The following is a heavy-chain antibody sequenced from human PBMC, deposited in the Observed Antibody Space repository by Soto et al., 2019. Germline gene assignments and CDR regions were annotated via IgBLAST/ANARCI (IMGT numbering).Heavy chain of an antibody. CDR2: IYHSGST. J-gene: IGHJ6*02. CDR3: ARDLFSGYYGSGSYYYYYGMDV. V-gene: IGHV4-59*12. D-gene: IGHD3-10*01. CDR1: GGSISSYY. Sequence: PSETLSLTCTVSGGSISSYYWSWIRQPPGKGLEWIGEIYHSGSTNYNPSLKSRVTISVDKSKNQFSLKLSSVTAADTAVYYCARDLFSGYYGSGSYYYYYGMDVWGQGTTVTVSS.